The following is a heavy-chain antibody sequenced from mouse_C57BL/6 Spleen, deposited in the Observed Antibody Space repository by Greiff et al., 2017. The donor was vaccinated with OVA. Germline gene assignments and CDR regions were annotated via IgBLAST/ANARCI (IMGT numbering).Heavy chain of an antibody. D-gene: IGHD1-1*01. CDR1: GYAFSSSW. Sequence: QVQLQQSGPELVKPGASLKISCKASGYAFSSSWMNWVKQRPGKGLEWIGRIYPGDGDTNYNGKFKGKATLTADKSSSTAYMQLSSLTSEDSAVYFCARDYYGSSYWYFDVWGTGTTVTVSS. CDR2: IYPGDGDT. CDR3: ARDYYGSSYWYFDV. J-gene: IGHJ1*03. V-gene: IGHV1-82*01.